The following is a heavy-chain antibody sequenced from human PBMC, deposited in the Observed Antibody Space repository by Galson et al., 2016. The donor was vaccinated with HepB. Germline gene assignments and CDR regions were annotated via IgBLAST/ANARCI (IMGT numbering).Heavy chain of an antibody. CDR1: GFTFSSYS. J-gene: IGHJ6*02. D-gene: IGHD3-9*01. V-gene: IGHV3-48*01. CDR2: ISSSGSII. CDR3: ARHLVGTFYYYYGMDV. Sequence: SLRLSCAASGFTFSSYSMNWVRQAPGKGLEWVSYISSSGSIIYYADSVKCRFTISRDNANNSLYLQMNSLRAEDTAVYYCARHLVGTFYYYYGMDVWGQGTTVTVSS.